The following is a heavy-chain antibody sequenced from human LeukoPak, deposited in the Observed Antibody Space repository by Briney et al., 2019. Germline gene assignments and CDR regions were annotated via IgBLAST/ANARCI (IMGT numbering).Heavy chain of an antibody. Sequence: GGSLRLSCAASGFTFSSYAMHWVRQAPGKGLEWVAVISYDGSNKYYADSVKGRFTISRDNSKNTLYLQMNSLRAEDTAVYYCARDKSSGAAAGTIQSWGQGTLVTVSS. CDR2: ISYDGSNK. CDR1: GFTFSSYA. D-gene: IGHD6-13*01. CDR3: ARDKSSGAAAGTIQS. V-gene: IGHV3-30-3*01. J-gene: IGHJ4*02.